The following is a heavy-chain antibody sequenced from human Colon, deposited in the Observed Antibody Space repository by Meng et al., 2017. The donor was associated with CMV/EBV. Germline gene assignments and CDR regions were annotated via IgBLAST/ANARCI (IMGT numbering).Heavy chain of an antibody. J-gene: IGHJ4*02. CDR3: ARRDRRFLEWLFDS. D-gene: IGHD3-3*01. CDR1: GDSIINTNYY. CDR2: IYHSGST. Sequence: SETLSLTCTASGDSIINTNYYWGWIRHPPGKGLEWIGSIYHSGSTYDNPSLRSRVTMSVDTSKNQFSLRLSSVTAADTAVYYCARRDRRFLEWLFDSWGQGILVTVSS. V-gene: IGHV4-39*01.